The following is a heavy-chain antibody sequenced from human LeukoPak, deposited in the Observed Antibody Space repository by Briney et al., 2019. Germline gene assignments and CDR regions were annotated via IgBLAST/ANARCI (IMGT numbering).Heavy chain of an antibody. Sequence: GASVTVSCKASGYTFTSYGISWVRQAPGQGLEWMGWISAYNGNTNYAQKLQGRVTMTTDTSTSTAYMELRSLRSDDTAVYYCARDLEIGELFTMGDYYYYYMDVWGKGTTVTVSS. CDR3: ARDLEIGELFTMGDYYYYYMDV. J-gene: IGHJ6*03. CDR2: ISAYNGNT. D-gene: IGHD3-10*01. V-gene: IGHV1-18*01. CDR1: GYTFTSYG.